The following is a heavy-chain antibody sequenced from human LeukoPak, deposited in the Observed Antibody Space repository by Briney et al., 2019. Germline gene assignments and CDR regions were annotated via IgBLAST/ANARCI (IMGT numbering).Heavy chain of an antibody. J-gene: IGHJ4*02. CDR1: GGSISSGNW. Sequence: SETLSLTCTVSGGSISSGNWWSWVRQSPGRGLEWIGEIYHSGSTNYNPSLKSRVTISLDKSKNQFSLKLTSVTAADTAVYYCARYRGGSGYHFDYWGQGTLVTVSS. V-gene: IGHV4-4*02. D-gene: IGHD5-12*01. CDR2: IYHSGST. CDR3: ARYRGGSGYHFDY.